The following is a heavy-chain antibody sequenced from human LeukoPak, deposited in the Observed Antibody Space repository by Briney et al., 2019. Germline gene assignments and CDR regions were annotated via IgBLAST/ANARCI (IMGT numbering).Heavy chain of an antibody. CDR3: ARGGLYGSWYWFDP. D-gene: IGHD6-13*01. CDR2: IYYSGGT. V-gene: IGHV4-39*07. Sequence: SETLSLTCTVSGGSISSSSYYWGWIRQPPGKGLEWIGSIYYSGGTYYNPSLKSRVTISVDTSKNQFSLKLSSVTTADTAVYYCARGGLYGSWYWFDPWGQGTLVTVSS. J-gene: IGHJ5*02. CDR1: GGSISSSSYY.